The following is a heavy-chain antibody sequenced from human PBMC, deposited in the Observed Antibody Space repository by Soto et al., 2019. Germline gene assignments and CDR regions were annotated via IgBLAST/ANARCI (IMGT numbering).Heavy chain of an antibody. V-gene: IGHV3-23*01. D-gene: IGHD3-16*01. CDR2: ISATGGGT. J-gene: IGHJ5*01. Sequence: GGSLRLSCAASGFKFSSYAMSWVRQAPGKGLEWVSLISATGGGTYYTDSVKGRFTISRDNSDNTLYLQVHSLRAEDTAVYYCAKDRRAGGNSAFYFDFWGQGAQVTVSS. CDR1: GFKFSSYA. CDR3: AKDRRAGGNSAFYFDF.